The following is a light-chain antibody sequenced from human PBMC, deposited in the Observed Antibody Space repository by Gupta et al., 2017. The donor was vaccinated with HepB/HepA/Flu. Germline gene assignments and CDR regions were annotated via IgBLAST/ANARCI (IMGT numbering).Light chain of an antibody. CDR3: QQYCSSPMYT. Sequence: ELVFTQSPGTLSLSPGERATLSCRASQSISSSYLAWYQQKPGQSPRLLIHGASSRATRIPDRFSGSGCGTYFTLTISILEREDIAVYYCQQYCSSPMYTFGQGTKLEIK. CDR1: QSISSSY. V-gene: IGKV3-20*01. J-gene: IGKJ2*01. CDR2: GAS.